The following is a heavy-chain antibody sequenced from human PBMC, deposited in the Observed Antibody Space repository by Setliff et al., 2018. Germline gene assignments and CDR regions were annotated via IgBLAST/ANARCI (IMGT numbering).Heavy chain of an antibody. V-gene: IGHV1-18*01. J-gene: IGHJ6*03. CDR3: ARVFFGVNDGLYHYFYMDI. CDR1: GYTFTSYG. Sequence: GASVKVSCKASGYTFTSYGISWVRQAPGQGLEWMGYISAYNGHTNYAEKVQGRIAMTTDTSTRTTYMELRSLRSDDTAVYYCARVFFGVNDGLYHYFYMDIWGKGTTVTVSS. D-gene: IGHD3-10*01. CDR2: ISAYNGHT.